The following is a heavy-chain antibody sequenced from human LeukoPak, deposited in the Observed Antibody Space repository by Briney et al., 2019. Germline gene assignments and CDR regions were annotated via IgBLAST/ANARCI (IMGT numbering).Heavy chain of an antibody. CDR2: IIPIFGTA. D-gene: IGHD5-18*01. CDR3: ARGGTTMVTGGFDY. J-gene: IGHJ4*02. V-gene: IGHV1-69*05. CDR1: GGTFSSYA. Sequence: ASVKVSCKASGGTFSSYAISWVRQAPGRGLEWMGGIIPIFGTANYAQKFQGRVTITTDESTSTAYMELSSLRSEDTAVYYCARGGTTMVTGGFDYWGQGTLVTVSS.